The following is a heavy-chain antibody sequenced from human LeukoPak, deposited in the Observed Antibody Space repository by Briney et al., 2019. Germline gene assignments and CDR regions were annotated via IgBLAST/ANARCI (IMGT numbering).Heavy chain of an antibody. CDR1: GGSFGGYY. CDR2: INHSGST. V-gene: IGHV4-34*01. CDR3: ARERLVTIFGVVILGAFDI. D-gene: IGHD3-3*01. J-gene: IGHJ3*02. Sequence: SETLSLTCAVYGGSFGGYYWSWIRQPPGKGLEWIGEINHSGSTNYNPSLKSRVTISVDTSKNQFSLKLSSVTAADTAVYYCARERLVTIFGVVILGAFDIWGQGTMVTVSS.